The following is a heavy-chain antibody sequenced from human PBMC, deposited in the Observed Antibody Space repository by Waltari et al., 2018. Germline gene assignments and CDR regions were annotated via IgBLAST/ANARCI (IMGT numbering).Heavy chain of an antibody. Sequence: EVQLVESGGGLVKPGGSLRLSCAASGFTFSSYSMNWVRQAPGKGLEWVSSISSSSSYIYYADSVKGRFTISRDNAKNSLYLQMNSLRAEDTAVYYCARDRLKVGSSGAGGYYYYGMDVWGQGTTVTVSS. CDR2: ISSSSSYI. J-gene: IGHJ6*02. CDR3: ARDRLKVGSSGAGGYYYYGMDV. D-gene: IGHD6-6*01. V-gene: IGHV3-21*01. CDR1: GFTFSSYS.